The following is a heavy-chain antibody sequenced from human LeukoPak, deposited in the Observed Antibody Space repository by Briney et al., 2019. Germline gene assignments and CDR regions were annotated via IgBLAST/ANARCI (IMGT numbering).Heavy chain of an antibody. V-gene: IGHV4-30-4*07. CDR2: IYYSGST. J-gene: IGHJ5*02. Sequence: SETLSLTCAVSGGSISSGGYSWSWIRQPPGKGLEWIGYIYYSGSTYYNPSLKSRVTISVDTSKNQFSLKLSSVTAADTAVYYCARRPVDTAMVSWFDPWGQGTLVTVSS. CDR1: GGSISSGGYS. D-gene: IGHD5-18*01. CDR3: ARRPVDTAMVSWFDP.